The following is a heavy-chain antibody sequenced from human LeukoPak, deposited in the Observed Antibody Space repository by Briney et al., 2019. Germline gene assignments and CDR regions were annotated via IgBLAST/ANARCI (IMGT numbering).Heavy chain of an antibody. D-gene: IGHD3-22*01. Sequence: GASVKVSCKASGYTFTSYDINWVRQATGQGLEWMGWMNPNSGNTGYAQKFQGRVTMTRNTSISTAYMELSSLRSEDTAVYYCARGKNYYDSSGRDAFDIWGQGTMVTVSS. J-gene: IGHJ3*02. CDR3: ARGKNYYDSSGRDAFDI. V-gene: IGHV1-8*01. CDR1: GYTFTSYD. CDR2: MNPNSGNT.